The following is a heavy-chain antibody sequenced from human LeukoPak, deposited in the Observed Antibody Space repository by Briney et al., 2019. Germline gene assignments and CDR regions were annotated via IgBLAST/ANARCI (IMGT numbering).Heavy chain of an antibody. CDR2: IYPGDSDT. J-gene: IGHJ5*02. CDR1: GYSFTSYW. V-gene: IGHV5-51*01. CDR3: ARQGYDSSGYYNWFDP. D-gene: IGHD3-22*01. Sequence: GESLKISCKGSGYSFTSYWIGWVRQMPGKGLEWMGIIYPGDSDTRYSPSFQGQVTISADKSISTAYLQWSSLKASDTAMYYCARQGYDSSGYYNWFDPWGQGTLVTASS.